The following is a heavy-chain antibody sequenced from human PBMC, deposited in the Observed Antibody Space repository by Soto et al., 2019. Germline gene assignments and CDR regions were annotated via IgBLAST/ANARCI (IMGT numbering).Heavy chain of an antibody. V-gene: IGHV1-3*01. J-gene: IGHJ3*02. CDR3: ARDRGIAVAGGDAFDI. CDR1: GYTFTSYA. CDR2: INAGNGNT. Sequence: ASVKVSCKASGYTFTSYAMHWVRQAPGQRLEWMGWINAGNGNTKYSQKFQGRVTITRDTSASTAYMELSSLRSEDTAVYYCARDRGIAVAGGDAFDIWGQGTMVTVSS. D-gene: IGHD6-19*01.